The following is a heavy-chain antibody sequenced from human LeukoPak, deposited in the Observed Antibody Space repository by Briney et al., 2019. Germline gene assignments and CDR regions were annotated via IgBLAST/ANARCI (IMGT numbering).Heavy chain of an antibody. Sequence: SETLSLTCTVSGGSISSYYWSWIRQPAGKGLEWIGRIYTSGSTNYNPSLKSRVTMSVDTSKNQFSPKLSSVTAADTAVYYCAIRYYGSGFGGDYFDYWGQGTLVTVSS. CDR1: GGSISSYY. D-gene: IGHD3-10*01. V-gene: IGHV4-4*07. CDR3: AIRYYGSGFGGDYFDY. J-gene: IGHJ4*02. CDR2: IYTSGST.